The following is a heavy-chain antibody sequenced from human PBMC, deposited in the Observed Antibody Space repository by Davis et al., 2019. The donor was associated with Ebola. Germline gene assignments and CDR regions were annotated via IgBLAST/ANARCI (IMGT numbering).Heavy chain of an antibody. CDR3: ASPDYGDSFDY. CDR2: IYYSGST. J-gene: IGHJ4*02. Sequence: PSETLSLTCTVSGGSISSSSYYWGWIRQPPGKGLEWIGSIYYSGSTYYNPSLKSRVTISVDTSKNQFSLKLSSVTAADTAVYYCASPDYGDSFDYWGQGTLVTVSS. D-gene: IGHD4-17*01. V-gene: IGHV4-39*01. CDR1: GGSISSSSYY.